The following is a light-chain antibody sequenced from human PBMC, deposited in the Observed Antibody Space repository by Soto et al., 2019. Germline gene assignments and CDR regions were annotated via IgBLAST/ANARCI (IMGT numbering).Light chain of an antibody. V-gene: IGLV1-40*01. CDR3: QSYDNSLSGVM. CDR1: SSNIGAGYD. J-gene: IGLJ3*02. Sequence: QSVLTQTPSVSGAPGQRVTISCTGSSSNIGAGYDVHWYQQLPGTAPKLLIYLNSNRPSGVPDRFSGSKSGTSASLAITRLQAEDEADYDCQSYDNSLSGVMFGGGTKLTVL. CDR2: LNS.